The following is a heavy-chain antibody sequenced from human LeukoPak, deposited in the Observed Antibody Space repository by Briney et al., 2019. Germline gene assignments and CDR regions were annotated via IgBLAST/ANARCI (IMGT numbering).Heavy chain of an antibody. V-gene: IGHV4-59*08. Sequence: SETLSLTCTVSGGSISSYYWSWIRQPPGKGLEWIGDIYYSGSTNYNPSLKSRVTISVDTSKNHFSLKLSSVTAADTAVYYCAGHPYDSSGYYYFDYWGQGTLVTVSP. D-gene: IGHD3-22*01. CDR3: AGHPYDSSGYYYFDY. CDR1: GGSISSYY. CDR2: IYYSGST. J-gene: IGHJ4*02.